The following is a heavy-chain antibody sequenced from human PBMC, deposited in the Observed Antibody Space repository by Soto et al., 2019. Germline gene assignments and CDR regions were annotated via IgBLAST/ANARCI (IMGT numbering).Heavy chain of an antibody. V-gene: IGHV3-30*18. J-gene: IGHJ4*02. D-gene: IGHD3-10*01. CDR3: AKDWRFGELLPFFDY. CDR1: GFTFSSYV. CDR2: ISYDGSNK. Sequence: QVQLVESRGGVVQPGRSLILSCAASGFTFSSYVMHWVRQAPGKGLEWVAVISYDGSNKYYADSVKGRFTISRDNSKNTLYLQMNSLRAEDTAVYYCAKDWRFGELLPFFDYWGQGTLVNVSS.